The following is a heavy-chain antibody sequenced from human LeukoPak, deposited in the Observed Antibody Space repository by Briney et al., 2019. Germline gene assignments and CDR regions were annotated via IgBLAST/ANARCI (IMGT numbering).Heavy chain of an antibody. Sequence: GGSLRLSCAASGFTFSTRWMNWVRQAPRKGLEWVANINQDGGEKYYVDSVKGRFTISRDNAKNSLYLQMNSLRAEDTAVYYCARDSRASYKDAFDIWGQGTMVTVSS. D-gene: IGHD1-14*01. CDR3: ARDSRASYKDAFDI. V-gene: IGHV3-7*05. CDR1: GFTFSTRW. J-gene: IGHJ3*02. CDR2: INQDGGEK.